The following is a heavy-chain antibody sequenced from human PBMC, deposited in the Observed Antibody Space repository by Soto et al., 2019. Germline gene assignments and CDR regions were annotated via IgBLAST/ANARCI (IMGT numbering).Heavy chain of an antibody. V-gene: IGHV3-33*01. CDR2: IWYDGSNK. J-gene: IGHJ4*02. Sequence: QVQLVESGGGVVQPGRSLRLSCAASGFTFSSYGMHWVRQAPGKGLEWVAVIWYDGSNKYYADSVKGRFTISRDNSKNTLYLQMNSLGAEDTAVYYCARDLRNYYAGSGYDYARWSAFDYWGQGTLVTVSS. D-gene: IGHD3-22*01. CDR3: ARDLRNYYAGSGYDYARWSAFDY. CDR1: GFTFSSYG.